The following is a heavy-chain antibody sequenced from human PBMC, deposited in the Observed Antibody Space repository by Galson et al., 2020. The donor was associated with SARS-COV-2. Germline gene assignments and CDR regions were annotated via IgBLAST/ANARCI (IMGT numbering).Heavy chain of an antibody. CDR3: ARDASISTAI. Sequence: SETLSLTCTVSGGSISGTSFYWGWIRQPPGKGLEWVGSVYYGGATHYNPSLESRVSISLDMSKNQFSLKLTSVTAADTAVYYCARDASISTAIWGQGTMVTVSS. CDR1: GGSISGTSFY. J-gene: IGHJ3*02. CDR2: VYYGGAT. V-gene: IGHV4-39*07. D-gene: IGHD6-13*01.